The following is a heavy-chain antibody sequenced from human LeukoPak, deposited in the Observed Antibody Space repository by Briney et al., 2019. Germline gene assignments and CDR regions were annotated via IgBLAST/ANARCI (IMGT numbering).Heavy chain of an antibody. Sequence: SETLSLTCTVSLDSTTSNFWSWVREPPGKGLEWIGEIHRSGSPNYTPSLQSRVTISIDRSRNQIALALSSVTAADTAVYYCAREILGGFNPGAYWGQGTLVTVSS. D-gene: IGHD1-14*01. CDR2: IHRSGSP. J-gene: IGHJ4*02. CDR3: AREILGGFNPGAY. CDR1: LDSTTSNF. V-gene: IGHV4-4*02.